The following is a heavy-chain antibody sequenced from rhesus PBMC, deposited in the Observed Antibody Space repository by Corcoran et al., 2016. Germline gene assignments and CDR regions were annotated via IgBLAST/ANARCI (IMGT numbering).Heavy chain of an antibody. CDR2: IRSKAYGGTA. J-gene: IGHJ4*01. CDR3: TSGYRFDY. Sequence: EVQLVESGGGLVQPGGSLRLSCAASGFTFSDYAMDWVRQAPGKGSEWVGFIRSKAYGGTAEYAASVKGRFTISRDDSKNTAYLQMSSLKTEDTAVYYCTSGYRFDYWGQGVLVTVSS. CDR1: GFTFSDYA. D-gene: IGHD5-12*01. V-gene: IGHV3-153*01.